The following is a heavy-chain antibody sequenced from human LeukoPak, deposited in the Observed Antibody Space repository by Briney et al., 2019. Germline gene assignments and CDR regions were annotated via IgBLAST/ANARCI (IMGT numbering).Heavy chain of an antibody. V-gene: IGHV4-59*01. J-gene: IGHJ6*02. Sequence: SETLSLTCTVSGGSISSYYWSWIRQPPGKGLEWIGYIYYSGSTNYNPSLKSRVTISVDTSKNQFSLKLSSVTAADTAVYYCARLPRAYYYGMDVWGQGTTVTVSS. CDR3: ARLPRAYYYGMDV. CDR1: GGSISSYY. CDR2: IYYSGST.